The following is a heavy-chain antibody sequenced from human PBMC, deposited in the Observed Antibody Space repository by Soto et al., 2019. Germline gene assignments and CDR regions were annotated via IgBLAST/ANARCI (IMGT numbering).Heavy chain of an antibody. CDR2: INAGNGNT. CDR3: ATTPRPGIAAASYYYYYGMDV. CDR1: GYTFTSYA. V-gene: IGHV1-3*01. Sequence: ASVKVSCKASGYTFTSYAMHWVRQAPGQRLEWMGWINAGNGNTKYSQKFQGRVTITRETSASTAYMELSSLRSEDTAVYYCATTPRPGIAAASYYYYYGMDVWGQGTTVTVSS. D-gene: IGHD6-13*01. J-gene: IGHJ6*02.